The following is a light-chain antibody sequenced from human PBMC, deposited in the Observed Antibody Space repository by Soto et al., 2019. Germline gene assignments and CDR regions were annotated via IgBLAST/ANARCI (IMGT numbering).Light chain of an antibody. CDR1: TTNIGAGYE. V-gene: IGLV1-40*01. CDR3: ATWDVSLSAWV. Sequence: QSVLTQPPSVSGAPGQRVTISYTGSTTNIGAGYEVHWYQQRPGTAPKLLVSGHNIRPSGVPDRFYGSKSGTSASLAISGLQSEDEADYYCATWDVSLSAWVFGGGTKLTVL. CDR2: GHN. J-gene: IGLJ3*02.